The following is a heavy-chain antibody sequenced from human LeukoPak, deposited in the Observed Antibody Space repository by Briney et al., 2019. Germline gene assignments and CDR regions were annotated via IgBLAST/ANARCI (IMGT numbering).Heavy chain of an antibody. CDR3: AKVPVDYGGNFEWFDP. Sequence: GGSLRLSCAAFGFTVSSNYMSWVRQAPGKGLEWVSAISGRGGSTYYADSVKGRFTISRDNSKNTLYLQMNSLRAEDTAVYYCAKVPVDYGGNFEWFDPWGQGTLVTVSS. CDR2: ISGRGGST. J-gene: IGHJ5*02. D-gene: IGHD4-23*01. CDR1: GFTVSSNY. V-gene: IGHV3-23*01.